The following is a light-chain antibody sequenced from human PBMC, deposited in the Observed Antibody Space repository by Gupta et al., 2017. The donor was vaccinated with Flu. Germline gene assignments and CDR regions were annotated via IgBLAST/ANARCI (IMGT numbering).Light chain of an antibody. Sequence: SPVLTPPPLVSVAPAQTARITCEGNNIGSKRVHWYQQKPGQAPVLVVYDDSDRPSGIPGRFSGSNSGNTATLTISRVEAGDEADYYCQVWEVFGTGTKVTVL. CDR2: DDS. J-gene: IGLJ1*01. CDR3: QVWEV. CDR1: NIGSKR. V-gene: IGLV3-21*02.